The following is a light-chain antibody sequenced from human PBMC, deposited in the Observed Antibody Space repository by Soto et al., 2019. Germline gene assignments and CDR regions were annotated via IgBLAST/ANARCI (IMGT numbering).Light chain of an antibody. Sequence: QAVVTQAPSLTVCPGGTVTITCGSNSGAGTNYHYPHWFQQRPGQAPRTLIYDATDKPPWTPVRFSGSLLGDKAALTLSGAPPEHEAQYYFLLVFSAVPVFRLGPQAPVL. CDR3: LLVFSAVPV. J-gene: IGLJ1*01. CDR1: SGAGTNYHY. CDR2: DAT. V-gene: IGLV7-46*01.